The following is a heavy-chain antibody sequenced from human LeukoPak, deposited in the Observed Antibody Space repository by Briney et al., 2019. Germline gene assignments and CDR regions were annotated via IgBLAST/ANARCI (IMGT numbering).Heavy chain of an antibody. CDR1: GFTFSSYG. CDR3: ARDRLGGYSYGYDY. D-gene: IGHD5-18*01. Sequence: PGRSLRLSCAASGFTFSSYGMHWVRQAPGKGLEWVAVIWYDGSNKYYADSAKGRFTISRDNSKNTLYLQMNSLRAEDTAVYYCARDRLGGYSYGYDYWGQGTLVTVSS. CDR2: IWYDGSNK. V-gene: IGHV3-33*01. J-gene: IGHJ4*02.